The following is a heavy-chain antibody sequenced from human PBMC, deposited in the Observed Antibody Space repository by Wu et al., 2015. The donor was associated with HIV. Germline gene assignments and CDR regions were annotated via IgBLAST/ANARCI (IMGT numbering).Heavy chain of an antibody. CDR1: GGTFTSYA. CDR3: ATSYYGSGSYPTFYYYYAMDV. J-gene: IGHJ6*02. CDR2: MNSNNGKT. V-gene: IGHV1-8*02. Sequence: QVQLVQSGAEVKKPGSSVRLSCTASGGTFTSYAVSWVRQAPGQGLEWMGWMNSNNGKTGYGQKFQGRVAMTRNISTRTAYMELSGLKSEDTAVYYCATSYYGSGSYPTFYYYYAMDVWGQGTTVTVSS. D-gene: IGHD3-10*01.